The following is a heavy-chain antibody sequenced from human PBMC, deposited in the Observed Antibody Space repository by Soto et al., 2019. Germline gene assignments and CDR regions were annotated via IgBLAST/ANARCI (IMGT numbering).Heavy chain of an antibody. Sequence: GSLRLSCAASGFTFSSYAMSWVRQAPGKGLEWVSAISGSGGSTYYADSVKGRFTISRDNSKNTLYLQMNSLRAEDTAVYYCAKDPDYYDSSGYYYIDYWGQGTLVTVSS. CDR2: ISGSGGST. V-gene: IGHV3-23*01. CDR1: GFTFSSYA. J-gene: IGHJ4*02. D-gene: IGHD3-22*01. CDR3: AKDPDYYDSSGYYYIDY.